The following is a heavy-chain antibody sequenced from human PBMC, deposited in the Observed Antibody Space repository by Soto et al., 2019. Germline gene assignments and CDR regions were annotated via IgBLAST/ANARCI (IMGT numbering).Heavy chain of an antibody. CDR2: IWYDGSNK. D-gene: IGHD6-19*01. J-gene: IGHJ6*02. V-gene: IGHV3-33*01. Sequence: QVQLVESGGGVAQPGRSLRLSCTVSGFTFSGHAMHWVRQAPGKGLEWVTQIWYDGSNKYYAESVKGRFTISRDNSKNKMYLQVTSLRVEDTAVYYCARDGQGLAPYALDVWGQGTSVTVSS. CDR3: ARDGQGLAPYALDV. CDR1: GFTFSGHA.